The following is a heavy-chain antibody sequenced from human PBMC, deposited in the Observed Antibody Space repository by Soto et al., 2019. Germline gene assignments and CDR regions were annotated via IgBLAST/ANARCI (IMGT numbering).Heavy chain of an antibody. CDR2: IYYSGST. J-gene: IGHJ5*02. CDR1: GGSISSYY. V-gene: IGHV4-59*01. D-gene: IGHD4-17*01. CDR3: ARGTIYGDYNWFDP. Sequence: SETLSLTCTVSGGSISSYYWSWIRQPPGKGLEWIGYIYYSGSTNYNPSLKSRVTISVDTSKNQFSLKLSSVTAADTAVYYCARGTIYGDYNWFDPWGQGTLVTGSS.